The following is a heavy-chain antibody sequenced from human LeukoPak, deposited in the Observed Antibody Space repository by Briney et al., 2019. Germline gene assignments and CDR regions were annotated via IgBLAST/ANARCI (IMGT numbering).Heavy chain of an antibody. V-gene: IGHV4-39*01. CDR3: ASLNTIFGVVIDY. Sequence: SETLSLTCTVSGGSISSSSYYWGWIRQPPGKGLEWIGSIYYSGSTYYNPSLKSRVTISVDTSKNQFSLKLSSVTAADTAVYYCASLNTIFGVVIDYWGQGTLVTVSS. CDR1: GGSISSSSYY. J-gene: IGHJ4*02. CDR2: IYYSGST. D-gene: IGHD3-3*01.